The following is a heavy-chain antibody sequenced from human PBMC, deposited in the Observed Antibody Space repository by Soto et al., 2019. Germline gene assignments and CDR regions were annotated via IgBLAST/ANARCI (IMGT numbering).Heavy chain of an antibody. V-gene: IGHV2-5*08. CDR3: AHLPWKQLWPRAPVVN. D-gene: IGHD5-18*01. J-gene: IGHJ4*02. CDR2: IFWDDDK. CDR1: GGSISSGGYY. Sequence: TLSLTCTVSGGSISSGGYYWSWIRQPPGKALEWLGIIFWDDDKRYRPSLKSRLTITKDTSKNQLVLTMTNMDPVDTATYYCAHLPWKQLWPRAPVVNWGQGTPVTVS.